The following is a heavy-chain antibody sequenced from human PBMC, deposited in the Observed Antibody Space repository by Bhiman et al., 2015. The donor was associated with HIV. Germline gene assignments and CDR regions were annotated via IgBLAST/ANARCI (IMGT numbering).Heavy chain of an antibody. CDR2: ISSSNDHI. Sequence: EVQLVESGGDLVKPGESLRLSCEASGFTFSRYSMNWVRQAPGKGLEWVSSISSSNDHIYYADSVKGRFTISRDNAKSSLYLQMNSLRVEDTARYYCARDQDYNFWSDFIPTRDWYFDLWGRGTLVSVSS. V-gene: IGHV3-21*03. CDR3: ARDQDYNFWSDFIPTRDWYFDL. J-gene: IGHJ2*01. D-gene: IGHD3-3*01. CDR1: GFTFSRYS.